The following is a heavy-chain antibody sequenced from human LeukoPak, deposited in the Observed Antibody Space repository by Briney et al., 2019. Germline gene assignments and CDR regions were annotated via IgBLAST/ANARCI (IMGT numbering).Heavy chain of an antibody. CDR3: ARPDSSYGDYVD. D-gene: IGHD4-17*01. Sequence: SETLSLTCTVSGGSISSSSYYWSWIRQPPGKGLEWIGYIYYSGSTNYNPSLKSRVTISVDTSKNQFSLKLSSVTAADTAVYYCARPDSSYGDYVDWGQGTLVTVSS. CDR2: IYYSGST. J-gene: IGHJ4*02. V-gene: IGHV4-61*01. CDR1: GGSISSSSYY.